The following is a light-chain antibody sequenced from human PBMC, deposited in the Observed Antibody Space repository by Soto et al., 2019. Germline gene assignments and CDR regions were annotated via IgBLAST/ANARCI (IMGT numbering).Light chain of an antibody. Sequence: EIVLTQSPGTLSLFPGERATLSCRASQSVSSSYIVWHQQKPGQAPRLLIYDASSRATGIPDRFSGSGSGTDFTLTISRLEPEDFAVYYCQQYGSSPLTFGGGTKVEIK. CDR3: QQYGSSPLT. CDR2: DAS. CDR1: QSVSSSY. V-gene: IGKV3-20*01. J-gene: IGKJ4*01.